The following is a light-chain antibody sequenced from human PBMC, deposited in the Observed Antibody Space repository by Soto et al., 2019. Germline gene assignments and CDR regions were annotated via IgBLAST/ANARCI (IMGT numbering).Light chain of an antibody. Sequence: DIQMTQSPSSLSASVGDRVTITCRASQSISSYLNWYQQKPGKAPKSLIYVPSTLQSGVPSRFSGSGSGTDFTLTITSLKPEDFATYYCQQSYRSPYTFGQGTKLEIK. V-gene: IGKV1-39*01. CDR2: VPS. CDR3: QQSYRSPYT. J-gene: IGKJ2*01. CDR1: QSISSY.